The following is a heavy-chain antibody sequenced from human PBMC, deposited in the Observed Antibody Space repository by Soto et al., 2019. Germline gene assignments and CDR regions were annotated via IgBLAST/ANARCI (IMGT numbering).Heavy chain of an antibody. J-gene: IGHJ4*02. Sequence: QVQLVQAGAEVKKPGSSVKVSCKASGGTFGSYAFSWVRQAPGQGVEWMGGIIPVSGAAHYAQKNQGRVTINADQSTRTAYMEPSSLSSQDTDVYYCATALACRSTPCTLDYWGQGTRVIVSS. CDR1: GGTFGSYA. CDR3: ATALACRSTPCTLDY. CDR2: IIPVSGAA. D-gene: IGHD2-2*01. V-gene: IGHV1-69*01.